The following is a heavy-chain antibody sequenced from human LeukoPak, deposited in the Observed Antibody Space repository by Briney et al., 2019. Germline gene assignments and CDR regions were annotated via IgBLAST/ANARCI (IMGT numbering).Heavy chain of an antibody. V-gene: IGHV3-48*01. CDR2: ISTNSRTI. CDR1: GFPFSRYS. Sequence: PGGSLRLSCAPSGFPFSRYSMNWVRQSPGKGLEWVAYISTNSRTIYSGDSVKGRFSISRDNDKSLLYLQMENLRVEDTAVYYCTTYFDTTGYFEEAYDTWGQGTLVTVS. J-gene: IGHJ4*03. D-gene: IGHD3-22*01. CDR3: TTYFDTTGYFEEAYDT.